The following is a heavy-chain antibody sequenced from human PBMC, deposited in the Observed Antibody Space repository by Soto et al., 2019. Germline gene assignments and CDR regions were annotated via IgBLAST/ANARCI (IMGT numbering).Heavy chain of an antibody. J-gene: IGHJ4*02. CDR2: LLPIYGTV. CDR1: GGTFSNYA. Sequence: QVQLVQSGAEMKTPGSSVKVSCKASGGTFSNYAINWVRQAPGQGLEWMGGLLPIYGTVNYAQKFQGRVTITADESTNTAYMELSSLRSEDTAVYHCARGAPYDTSGYPFDYWGRGTLVTVSS. V-gene: IGHV1-69*01. D-gene: IGHD3-22*01. CDR3: ARGAPYDTSGYPFDY.